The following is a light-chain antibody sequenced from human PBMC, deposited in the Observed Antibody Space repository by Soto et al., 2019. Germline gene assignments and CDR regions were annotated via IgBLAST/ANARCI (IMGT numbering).Light chain of an antibody. CDR2: EVS. CDR3: SSYTTSSTQV. Sequence: QSVLTQPASVSGSPGQSITISCTGTSSDIGTYNYVSWYQQHPGKVPKLMIYEVSNRPSGVSNRFSGSKSGNTASLAISGLQAEDEAVYYCSSYTTSSTQVFGGGTKLTVL. CDR1: SSDIGTYNY. V-gene: IGLV2-14*01. J-gene: IGLJ3*02.